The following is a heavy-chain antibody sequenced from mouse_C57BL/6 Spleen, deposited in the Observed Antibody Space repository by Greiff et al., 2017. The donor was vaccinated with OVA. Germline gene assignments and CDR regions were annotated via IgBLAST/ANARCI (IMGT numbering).Heavy chain of an antibody. CDR3: ARPPDYYGSSYYWYFDV. J-gene: IGHJ1*03. D-gene: IGHD1-1*01. CDR2: ISSGGSYT. CDR1: GFTFSSYG. V-gene: IGHV5-6*01. Sequence: EVHLVESGGDLVKPGGSLKLSCAASGFTFSSYGMSWVRQTPDKRLEWVATISSGGSYTYYPDSVKGRFTISRDNAKNTLYLQMSSLKSEDTAMYYCARPPDYYGSSYYWYFDVWGTGTTVTVSS.